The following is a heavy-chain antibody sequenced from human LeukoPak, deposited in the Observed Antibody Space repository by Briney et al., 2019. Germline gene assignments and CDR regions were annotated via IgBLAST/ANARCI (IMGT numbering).Heavy chain of an antibody. CDR2: INHSGST. D-gene: IGHD2-15*01. V-gene: IGHV4-34*01. CDR1: GGSFSGYY. J-gene: IGHJ5*02. Sequence: PSETLSLTCAVYGGSFSGYYWSWIRQPPGKGLEWIGEINHSGSTNYNPSLKSRVTISVDTSKKQFSLKLSSVTAADTAVYYCVRERFCSGGSCYRRSNWFDPWGQGTLVTVSS. CDR3: VRERFCSGGSCYRRSNWFDP.